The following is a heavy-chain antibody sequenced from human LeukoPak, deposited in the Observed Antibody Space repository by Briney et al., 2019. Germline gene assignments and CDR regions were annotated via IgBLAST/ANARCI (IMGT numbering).Heavy chain of an antibody. Sequence: PSETLSLTCTVSGGSISSYYWSWIRQPAGKGLEWIGRIYTSGSTNYNPSLTSRVTISVDTSKNQFSLKLSSVTAADTAVYYCARVAYYYGSGSYYNDDYWGQGTLVTVSS. CDR1: GGSISSYY. D-gene: IGHD3-10*01. CDR3: ARVAYYYGSGSYYNDDY. CDR2: IYTSGST. J-gene: IGHJ4*02. V-gene: IGHV4-4*07.